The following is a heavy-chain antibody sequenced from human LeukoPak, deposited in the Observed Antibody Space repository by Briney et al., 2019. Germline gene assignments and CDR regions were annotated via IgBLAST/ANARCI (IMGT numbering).Heavy chain of an antibody. V-gene: IGHV3-23*01. D-gene: IGHD3-3*01. CDR1: GFTFSSYA. CDR3: AKTIQPMNFWSGYRYYYYYYGMDV. J-gene: IGHJ6*02. CDR2: ISGSGGST. Sequence: GGSLRLSCAASGFTFSSYAMSWVRQAPGKGLEWVSAISGSGGSTYYADSVKGRFTISRDNSKNTLYLQMNSLRAEDTAVYYCAKTIQPMNFWSGYRYYYYYYGMDVWGQGTTVTVSS.